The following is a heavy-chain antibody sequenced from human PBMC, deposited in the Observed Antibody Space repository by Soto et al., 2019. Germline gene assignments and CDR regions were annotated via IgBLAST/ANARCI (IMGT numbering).Heavy chain of an antibody. CDR1: GYTFTSYY. Sequence: QVQLVQSGAEVKKPGASVKVSCKASGYTFTSYYMNWVRQAPGQGLEWMGMIGPSGGSTTYAQNFQGRVTMTRDTSTSTVYMELSSMRPEDTAVYYCARDRTSGGLFDYWGQGTLVTVSS. V-gene: IGHV1-46*01. CDR3: ARDRTSGGLFDY. J-gene: IGHJ4*02. CDR2: IGPSGGST. D-gene: IGHD2-15*01.